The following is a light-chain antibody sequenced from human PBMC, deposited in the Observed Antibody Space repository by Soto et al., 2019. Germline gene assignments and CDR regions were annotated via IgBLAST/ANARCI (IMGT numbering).Light chain of an antibody. CDR2: EGS. CDR3: CSYAGSSVVV. CDR1: SSDVGSYNL. J-gene: IGLJ2*01. V-gene: IGLV2-23*01. Sequence: QSALTQPASVSGSPGQSITISCTGTSSDVGSYNLVSWYQQHPGKAPKLMIYEGSKRPSGVSNRFSGSKSGNTASLTISGFQAEDEADYYCCSYAGSSVVVFGGGTKRTVL.